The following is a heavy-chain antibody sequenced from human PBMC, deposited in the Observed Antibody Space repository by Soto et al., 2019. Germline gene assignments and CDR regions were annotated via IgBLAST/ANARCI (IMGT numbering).Heavy chain of an antibody. Sequence: ASVKVSCKASGYTFTSYYMHWVRQAPGQGLEWMGIINPSGGSTSYAQKFQGSVTMTRDTSTSTVYMELSSLRSEDTAVYYCARRGRLPGYYYYMDVWGKGTTVTVSS. V-gene: IGHV1-46*03. CDR2: INPSGGST. CDR1: GYTFTSYY. D-gene: IGHD6-25*01. J-gene: IGHJ6*03. CDR3: ARRGRLPGYYYYMDV.